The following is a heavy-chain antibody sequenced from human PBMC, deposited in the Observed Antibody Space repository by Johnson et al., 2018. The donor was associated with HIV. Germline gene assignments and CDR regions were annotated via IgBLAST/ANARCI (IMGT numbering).Heavy chain of an antibody. CDR3: AREGNWNYVLAFDI. Sequence: QVQLVESGGGVVQPGRSLRLSCAASGFTFSSYAMHWVRQAPGKGLEWVAVISYDGSNKYYADSVKGRFTISRDNSKNTLYLQMNSLRAEDTAVYYCAREGNWNYVLAFDIWGQGTMVTVSS. D-gene: IGHD1-7*01. J-gene: IGHJ3*02. V-gene: IGHV3-30-3*01. CDR2: ISYDGSNK. CDR1: GFTFSSYA.